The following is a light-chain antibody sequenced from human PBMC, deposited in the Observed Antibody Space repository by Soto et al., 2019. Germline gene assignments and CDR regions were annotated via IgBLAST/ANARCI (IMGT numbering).Light chain of an antibody. CDR1: QSVSSNY. J-gene: IGKJ5*01. Sequence: EIVFRQSPGTLSLYTGERATLSCRASQSVSSNYLAWYQQKPGQAPRLLIYDASSRATGIPDRFSGSASGTDFTLTINRLEPEDFAVYYCQLYGISPHFGQGTRLEI. CDR3: QLYGISPH. CDR2: DAS. V-gene: IGKV3-20*01.